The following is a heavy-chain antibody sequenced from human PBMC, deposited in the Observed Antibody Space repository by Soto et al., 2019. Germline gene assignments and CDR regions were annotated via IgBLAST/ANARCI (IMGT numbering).Heavy chain of an antibody. J-gene: IGHJ6*02. CDR2: ISAYNGNT. CDR3: ARVSGLYGDYRYYGMDV. D-gene: IGHD4-17*01. CDR1: GYTFTSYG. Sequence: QVQLVQSGAEVKKPGASVKVSCKASGYTFTSYGISWVRQAPGQGLEWMGWISAYNGNTNYAQKLQGRVTMTTDTSTSTAYRELRSLRSDDTAVYYCARVSGLYGDYRYYGMDVWGQGTTVTVSS. V-gene: IGHV1-18*04.